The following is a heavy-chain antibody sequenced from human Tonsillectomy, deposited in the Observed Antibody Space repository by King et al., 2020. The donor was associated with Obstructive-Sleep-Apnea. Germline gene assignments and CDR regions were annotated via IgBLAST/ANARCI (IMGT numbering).Heavy chain of an antibody. Sequence: VQLVESGGVVVQPWGSLRLSCAASGFTFDDYTMHWVRQAPGKGLELVSLISWDGGSTYYADSVKGRFTISRDNSKNSLYLQMNSLRTEDTALYYCAKDIIPYRGSYYDYWGQGTLVTVSS. CDR3: AKDIIPYRGSYYDY. CDR2: ISWDGGST. D-gene: IGHD1-26*01. V-gene: IGHV3-43*01. CDR1: GFTFDDYT. J-gene: IGHJ4*02.